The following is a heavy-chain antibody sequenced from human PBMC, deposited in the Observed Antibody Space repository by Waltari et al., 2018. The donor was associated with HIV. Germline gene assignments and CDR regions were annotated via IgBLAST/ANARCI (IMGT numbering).Heavy chain of an antibody. V-gene: IGHV1-58*01. CDR3: AAVFYFDSSSYYFFDY. CDR1: VFTFTSSA. J-gene: IGHJ4*02. D-gene: IGHD3-22*01. CDR2: IVVGSGHT. Sequence: QMQLVQSGPEVKKPGTSVKVSCKASVFTFTSSAVQWVRQARGQRLEWIGWIVVGSGHTSYAQKFQERVTITRDMSTSTAYMELSSLRSEDTAVYYCAAVFYFDSSSYYFFDYWGQGTLVTVSS.